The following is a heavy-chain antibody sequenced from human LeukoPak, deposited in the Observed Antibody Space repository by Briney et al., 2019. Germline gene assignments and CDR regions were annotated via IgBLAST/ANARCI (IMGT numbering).Heavy chain of an antibody. Sequence: PGGSLRLSCAASGFTVSSNYMSWVRQAPGKGLEWVSVIYSGGSAYYADSVKGRLTISRDNSKNTLYLQMNSLRAEDTAVYYCARDSPGQYYDSSGYSYFDYWGQGTLVTVSS. CDR2: IYSGGSA. V-gene: IGHV3-66*01. CDR3: ARDSPGQYYDSSGYSYFDY. D-gene: IGHD3-22*01. J-gene: IGHJ4*02. CDR1: GFTVSSNY.